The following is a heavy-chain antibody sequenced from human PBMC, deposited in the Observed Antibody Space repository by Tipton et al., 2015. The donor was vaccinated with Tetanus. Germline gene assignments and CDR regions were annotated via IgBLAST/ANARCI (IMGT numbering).Heavy chain of an antibody. CDR1: GFLFSSYT. J-gene: IGHJ3*02. Sequence: LRLSCSVSGFLFSSYTMNWVRQAPGKGLEWIAFIHHSGLAFSKPSLKSRVSISIDTSQNQFSLRLTSVTAADTAVYFCARNVYTVTNDAFDIWGHGTLVNVSS. V-gene: IGHV4-30-2*05. CDR2: IHHSGLA. D-gene: IGHD4-11*01. CDR3: ARNVYTVTNDAFDI.